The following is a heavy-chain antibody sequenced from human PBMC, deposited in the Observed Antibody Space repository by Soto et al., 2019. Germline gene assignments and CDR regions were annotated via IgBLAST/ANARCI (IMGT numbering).Heavy chain of an antibody. D-gene: IGHD5-18*01. J-gene: IGHJ4*02. CDR3: ARQEWIQLWPDDY. CDR1: GGFIRSSRDY. CDR2: IYYSGST. Sequence: QLQLQESGPGLVKPSETLSLTCTVSGGFIRSSRDYWGWIRQPPGKGLEWIGSIYYSGSTYYNPSLKSRVTISVDTSKNQFSLKRSSVTAADTAVYYCARQEWIQLWPDDYWGQGTLVTVSS. V-gene: IGHV4-39*01.